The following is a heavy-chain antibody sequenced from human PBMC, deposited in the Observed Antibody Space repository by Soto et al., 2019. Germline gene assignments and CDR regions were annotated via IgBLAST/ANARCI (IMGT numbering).Heavy chain of an antibody. J-gene: IGHJ6*02. CDR2: ISSSSSYI. Sequence: GGSLRLSCAASGFTFSSYSMNWVRQAPGKGLEWVSSISSSSSYIYYADSVKGRFTISRDNAKNSLYLQMNSLRAEDTAVYYCARDGAVAGTGGYYYYGMDVWGQGTTVTSP. D-gene: IGHD6-19*01. V-gene: IGHV3-21*01. CDR3: ARDGAVAGTGGYYYYGMDV. CDR1: GFTFSSYS.